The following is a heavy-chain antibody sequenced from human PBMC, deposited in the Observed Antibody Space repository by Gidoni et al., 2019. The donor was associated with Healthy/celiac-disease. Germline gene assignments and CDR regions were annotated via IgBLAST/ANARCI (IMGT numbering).Heavy chain of an antibody. CDR2: ISGSGGST. D-gene: IGHD3-10*01. J-gene: IGHJ4*02. Sequence: EVQLLESGGGLVQPGGSLRLSCAASGFTFSSYAMSWVRQAPGKGLEWVSAISGSGGSTYDADSVKGRFTISRDNSKNTLYLQMNSLRAEDTAVYYCAKDRRFGECVDYWGQGTLVTVSS. CDR1: GFTFSSYA. V-gene: IGHV3-23*01. CDR3: AKDRRFGECVDY.